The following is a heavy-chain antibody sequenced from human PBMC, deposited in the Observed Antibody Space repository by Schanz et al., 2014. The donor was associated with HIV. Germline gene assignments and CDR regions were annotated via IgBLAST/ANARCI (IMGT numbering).Heavy chain of an antibody. D-gene: IGHD6-19*01. CDR1: GLSFSGYS. CDR3: ARDPDPYRLSHGWDH. V-gene: IGHV3-21*04. J-gene: IGHJ4*02. Sequence: EVQLVESGGGLVKPGGSLRLSCAASGLSFSGYSMNWVRQAPGKGLEWVSSVSSSGTYIFYTDSGKGRFTISRDNSKNTLYLQMNSLRADDTAVYYCARDPDPYRLSHGWDHWGQGTLVTVSS. CDR2: VSSSGTYI.